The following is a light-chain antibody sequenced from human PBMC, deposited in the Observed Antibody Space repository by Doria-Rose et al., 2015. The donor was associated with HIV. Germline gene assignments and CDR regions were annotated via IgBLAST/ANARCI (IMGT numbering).Light chain of an antibody. CDR3: QQYYDTPS. V-gene: IGKV4-1*01. CDR2: WAS. CDR1: QSLLYTSKNY. J-gene: IGKJ3*01. Sequence: VLTQPPESLGMPLGERATLNCKSNQSLLYTSKNYLAWYQQKPGQLPKLLIYWASTRQSGVPARFSGSGSGTDFTLTISSLEAEDVAVYYCQQYYDTPSFGPGTTVDIK.